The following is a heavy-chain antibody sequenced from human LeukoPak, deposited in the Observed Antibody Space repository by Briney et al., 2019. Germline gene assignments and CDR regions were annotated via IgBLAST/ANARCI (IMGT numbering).Heavy chain of an antibody. CDR1: GGSFSGYY. CDR3: ARLRITMVRGVIIYRFDY. J-gene: IGHJ4*02. V-gene: IGHV4-34*01. CDR2: INHSGST. Sequence: SETLSLTCAVYGGSFSGYYWSWIRQPPGKGLEWIGEINHSGSTNYNPSLKSRVTISVDTSKNQFSLKLSSVTAADTAVYYCARLRITMVRGVIIYRFDYWGQGTLVTVSS. D-gene: IGHD3-10*01.